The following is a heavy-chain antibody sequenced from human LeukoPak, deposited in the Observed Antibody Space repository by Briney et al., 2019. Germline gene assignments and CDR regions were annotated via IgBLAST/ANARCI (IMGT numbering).Heavy chain of an antibody. CDR3: ARENLGDILTGCYYGMDV. CDR1: GFTFSDYY. D-gene: IGHD3-9*01. V-gene: IGHV3-11*01. J-gene: IGHJ6*02. Sequence: PGGSLRLSCGVSGFTFSDYYMSWIRQAPGKGLEWVTYISSSGSTIYYADSVKGRFTISRDNAKNSLYLQMNSLRAEDTAVYYCARENLGDILTGCYYGMDVWGQGTTVTVSS. CDR2: ISSSGSTI.